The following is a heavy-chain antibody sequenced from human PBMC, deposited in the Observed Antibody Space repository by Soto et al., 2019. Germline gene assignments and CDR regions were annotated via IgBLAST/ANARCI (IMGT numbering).Heavy chain of an antibody. Sequence: ASVKVSCKASGGTFSSYTISWVRQAPGQGLEWMGRIIPILGIANYAQKFQGRVTITADKSTSTAYMELSSLRSEDTAVYYCAGNTRIAAAGPYYYYYMDVWGKGTTVTVSS. J-gene: IGHJ6*03. CDR3: AGNTRIAAAGPYYYYYMDV. CDR2: IIPILGIA. CDR1: GGTFSSYT. V-gene: IGHV1-69*02. D-gene: IGHD6-13*01.